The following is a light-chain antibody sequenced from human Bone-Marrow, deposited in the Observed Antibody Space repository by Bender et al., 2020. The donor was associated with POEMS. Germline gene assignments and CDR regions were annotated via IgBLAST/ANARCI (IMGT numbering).Light chain of an antibody. J-gene: IGLJ1*01. CDR1: SGDFGDNNY. CDR2: DVN. Sequence: QSALTQPASVSGSPGQSITISCTGTSGDFGDNNYVSWYQQHPGTAPKLIIYDVNNRPSGVSNRFSGSKSDNTASLTISGLQAEDEADYYCCSYAGGSTYLFGTGTKVTVL. CDR3: CSYAGGSTYL. V-gene: IGLV2-14*01.